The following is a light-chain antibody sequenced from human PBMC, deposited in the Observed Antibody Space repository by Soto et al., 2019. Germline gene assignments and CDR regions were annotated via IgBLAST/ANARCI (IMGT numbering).Light chain of an antibody. J-gene: IGKJ5*01. CDR2: GAS. V-gene: IGKV3-15*01. CDR3: QQYQDWPPLT. CDR1: QSIGIK. Sequence: IAMTQSQDNISVSPGERATLSCRASQSIGIKLAWYQQKPGQAPRLLIHGASTRASGTPARFSGSGSGTEFTLTISDLQSEDFANYYCQQYQDWPPLTFGQGTRLEIK.